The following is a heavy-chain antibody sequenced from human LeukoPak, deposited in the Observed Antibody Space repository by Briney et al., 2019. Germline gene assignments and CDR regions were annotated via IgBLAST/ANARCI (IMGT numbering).Heavy chain of an antibody. CDR1: GFTVGSKY. CDR2: IYGSGST. D-gene: IGHD1-26*01. V-gene: IGHV3-53*01. Sequence: GGSLRLACAASGFTVGSKYMTWVRQAPGKGLEWVSVIYGSGSTDYADSVKGRFTIPRDNSKNTLYLQMNSLGAEDTAVYYCAKDSGTYYKAFDYWGQGTLVTVSS. J-gene: IGHJ4*02. CDR3: AKDSGTYYKAFDY.